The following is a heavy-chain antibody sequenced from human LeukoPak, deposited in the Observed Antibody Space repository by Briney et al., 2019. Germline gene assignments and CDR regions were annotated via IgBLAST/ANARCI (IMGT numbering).Heavy chain of an antibody. D-gene: IGHD5-18*01. CDR3: ARRQRGSYGYAGYFDY. CDR2: IYYSGST. CDR1: GGSISSYY. V-gene: IGHV4-59*08. J-gene: IGHJ4*02. Sequence: PSEILSLTCTVSGGSISSYYWSWIRQPPGKGLEWIGYIYYSGSTNYNPSLKSRVTISVDTSKNQFSLKLSSVTAADTAVYYCARRQRGSYGYAGYFDYWGQGTLVTVSS.